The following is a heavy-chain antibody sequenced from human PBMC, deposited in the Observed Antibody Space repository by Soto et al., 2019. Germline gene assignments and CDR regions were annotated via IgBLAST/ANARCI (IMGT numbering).Heavy chain of an antibody. J-gene: IGHJ2*01. CDR2: INHGGST. V-gene: IGHV4-34*01. D-gene: IGHD2-2*01. CDR1: GGSFSGYY. Sequence: QVQLQQWGAGLLKPSETLSLTCAVYGGSFSGYYWSWIRQPPGKGLEWIGEINHGGSTNYNPSLQSRVTISVDPSKNPYSLKLSSVTAADTAVYYCARRGMASHYWYFDLWGRGTLVTVSS. CDR3: ARRGMASHYWYFDL.